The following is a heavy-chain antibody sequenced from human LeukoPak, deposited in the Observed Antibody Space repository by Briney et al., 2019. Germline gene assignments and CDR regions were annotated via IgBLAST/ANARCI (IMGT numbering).Heavy chain of an antibody. D-gene: IGHD1-26*01. Sequence: SETLSLTCTVSGGSITSYYWSWIRQSAGKGLEWIGRIYITGSTTYNPSLKSRVTMSLDTSKNQFSLKLSSVTAADTAVYYCARGQYSGSDYWFDPWGQGTLVTVSS. J-gene: IGHJ5*02. CDR3: ARGQYSGSDYWFDP. CDR1: GGSITSYY. CDR2: IYITGST. V-gene: IGHV4-4*07.